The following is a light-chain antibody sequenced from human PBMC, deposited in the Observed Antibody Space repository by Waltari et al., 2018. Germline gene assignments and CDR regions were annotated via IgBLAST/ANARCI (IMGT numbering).Light chain of an antibody. J-gene: IGKJ4*01. V-gene: IGKV1-5*03. CDR2: KAS. CDR1: QYVKNN. Sequence: DIQMTQSPSTLPASVGDRVTITYRASQYVKNNLAWFQQKPGKAPKVLIHKASRLESGVPSRFSGSGFGTEVILSISSLQPDDFATYYCQEYDSLPITFGGGTKVEIK. CDR3: QEYDSLPIT.